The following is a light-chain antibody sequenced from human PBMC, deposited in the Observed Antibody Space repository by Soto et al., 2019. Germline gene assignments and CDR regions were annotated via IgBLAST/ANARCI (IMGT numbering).Light chain of an antibody. CDR1: QRVSSY. CDR2: DAS. J-gene: IGKJ3*01. Sequence: EIVLTQSPATLSLSPGERATLSCRASQRVSSYLAWYQQKPGQAPRLLIYDASNSATGIPARFSGGGSGTDFTLTISSLEPDDFAVYYCQQRSNWRFTFGPGTRVDIK. CDR3: QQRSNWRFT. V-gene: IGKV3-11*01.